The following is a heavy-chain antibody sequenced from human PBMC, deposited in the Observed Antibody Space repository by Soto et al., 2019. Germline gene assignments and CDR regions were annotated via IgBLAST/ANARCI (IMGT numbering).Heavy chain of an antibody. CDR1: GGSISDSVW. CDR2: IDHSGKT. CDR3: ATTREAIIHLDYFDF. V-gene: IGHV4-4*02. D-gene: IGHD3-16*01. J-gene: IGHJ4*02. Sequence: QVQLQESGPRLVKPSGTLSLTCDVSGGSISDSVWWNWVRQAPGKGLEWIGEIDHSGKTYYNPSLKSRVTISIDKSKNQVSLTLDFVTAADTAIYYCATTREAIIHLDYFDFWGQGTLVTVSS.